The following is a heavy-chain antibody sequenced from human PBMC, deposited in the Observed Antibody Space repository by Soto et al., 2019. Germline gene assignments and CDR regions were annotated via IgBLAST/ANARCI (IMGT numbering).Heavy chain of an antibody. CDR2: IYNTGKT. J-gene: IGHJ5*02. V-gene: IGHV4-30-4*01. D-gene: IGHD3-10*01. CDR3: AQTQGGLMCFGESNSKWFDP. CDR1: GGSITSGDYP. Sequence: SETLFLTCTVSGGSITSGDYPWNWIRQSPGKGLEWIGNIYNTGKTNYNPSLKSRLTMLIDTSKNQFSLKLTSVTAADSGVYFCAQTQGGLMCFGESNSKWFDPWGQGTQGTVSS.